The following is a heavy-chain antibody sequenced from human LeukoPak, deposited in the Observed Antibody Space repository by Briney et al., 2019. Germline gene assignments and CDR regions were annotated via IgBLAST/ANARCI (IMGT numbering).Heavy chain of an antibody. J-gene: IGHJ4*02. D-gene: IGHD6-13*01. CDR1: GGSFSGYS. CDR3: ARGEEEAAAGTSH. Sequence: SETLSLTCAVYGGSFSGYSWSWIRQPPGKGLEWIGEINHSGSTNYNPSLKSRVTISVDTSKNQFSLKLSSVTAADTAVYYSARGEEEAAAGTSHWGQGTLVTVSS. CDR2: INHSGST. V-gene: IGHV4-34*01.